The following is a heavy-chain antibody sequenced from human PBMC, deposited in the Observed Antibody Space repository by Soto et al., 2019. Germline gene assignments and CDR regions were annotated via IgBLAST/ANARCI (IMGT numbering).Heavy chain of an antibody. CDR1: GDSVSRDSYY. D-gene: IGHD5-18*01. CDR3: ARDIRGYSRAFDY. CDR2: ISSSGST. J-gene: IGHJ4*02. V-gene: IGHV4-61*01. Sequence: LSLTCTVSGDSVSRDSYYWTWIWQPPGKGLEWIGYISSSGSTKYNPSLKSRVTISRDTSSNQFSLELTSVTAADTAIYYCARDIRGYSRAFDYWGQGTLVTVSS.